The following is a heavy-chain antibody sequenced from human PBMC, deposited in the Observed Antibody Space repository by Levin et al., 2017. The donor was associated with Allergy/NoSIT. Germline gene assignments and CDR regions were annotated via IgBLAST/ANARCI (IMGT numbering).Heavy chain of an antibody. J-gene: IGHJ4*02. D-gene: IGHD6-13*01. V-gene: IGHV3-48*01. CDR2: ISSGSSTI. Sequence: PGGSLRLSCAASGFTFSTYPMNWVRQAPGKGLEWLSYISSGSSTIYYADSVKGRFTISRDNAKNSLYLQMNSLRVEDTALYYCARVARPRKNVAAAGLDYWGQGILVTVSS. CDR1: GFTFSTYP. CDR3: ARVARPRKNVAAAGLDY.